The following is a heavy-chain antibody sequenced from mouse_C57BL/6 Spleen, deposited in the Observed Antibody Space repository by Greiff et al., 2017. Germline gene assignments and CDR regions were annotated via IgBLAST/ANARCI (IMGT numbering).Heavy chain of an antibody. V-gene: IGHV1-77*01. CDR2: IGPGSGST. CDR3: ARKDDYDDPLYWYIDV. D-gene: IGHD2-4*01. Sequence: VQLQESGAELVKPGASVKISCKASGYTFTDYYINWVKQRPGQGLEWIGKIGPGSGSTYYNEKFKGKATLTADKSSSTAYMQLSSLTSEDSAVYFCARKDDYDDPLYWYIDVWGTGTTVTVSS. J-gene: IGHJ1*03. CDR1: GYTFTDYY.